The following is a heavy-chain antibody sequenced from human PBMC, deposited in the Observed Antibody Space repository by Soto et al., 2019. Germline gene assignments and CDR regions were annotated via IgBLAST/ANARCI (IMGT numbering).Heavy chain of an antibody. Sequence: PGGSLRLSCAASGFTVSSNYMSWVRQAPGKGLEWVSVIYSGGSTYYADSVKGRFTISRDNSKNTLYLQMNSLRAEDTAVYYCARDRVYSSSWYEDYYGMDVWGQGTTVTVSS. CDR2: IYSGGST. D-gene: IGHD6-13*01. V-gene: IGHV3-53*01. CDR1: GFTVSSNY. CDR3: ARDRVYSSSWYEDYYGMDV. J-gene: IGHJ6*02.